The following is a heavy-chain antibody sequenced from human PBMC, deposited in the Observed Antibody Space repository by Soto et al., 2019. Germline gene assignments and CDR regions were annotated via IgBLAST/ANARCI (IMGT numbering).Heavy chain of an antibody. CDR2: FDPEDGET. CDR3: ATAITMVRGVTGPFDY. D-gene: IGHD3-10*01. J-gene: IGHJ4*02. V-gene: IGHV1-24*01. CDR1: GYTLTELS. Sequence: ASVKVSCKVSGYTLTELSMHWVRQAPGKGLEWMGGFDPEDGETIYAQKFQGRVTMTEDTSTDTAYMELSSLRSEDTAVYYCATAITMVRGVTGPFDYWGQGTLVTVSS.